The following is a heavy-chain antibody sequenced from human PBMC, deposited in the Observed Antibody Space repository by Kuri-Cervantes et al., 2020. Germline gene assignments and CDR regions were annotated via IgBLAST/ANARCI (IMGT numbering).Heavy chain of an antibody. CDR1: GFTFSSYG. Sequence: GESLKISCAASGFTFSSYGMHWVRQAPGKGLEWVAVISYDGSNKYYADSVKGRFTISRDNSKNTLYLQMNSLRAEHTAVYYCARFALGRLDYWGQGTLVTVSS. CDR3: ARFALGRLDY. V-gene: IGHV3-30*03. J-gene: IGHJ4*02. CDR2: ISYDGSNK.